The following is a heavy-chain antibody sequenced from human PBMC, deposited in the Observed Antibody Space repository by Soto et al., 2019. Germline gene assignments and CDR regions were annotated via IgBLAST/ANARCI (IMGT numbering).Heavy chain of an antibody. D-gene: IGHD2-2*01. CDR2: TYCMSNWYG. CDR3: ARVPDR. Sequence: SQTLSLTCAISGDSVSINSAAWNCIGQSASRGLEWLVRTYCMSNWYGDYAVSVRSVIAMNPETSGNQFSLKLNSVTAEDTAVSYCARVPDRWGQGTLVTVSS. J-gene: IGHJ5*02. V-gene: IGHV6-1*01. CDR1: GDSVSINSAA.